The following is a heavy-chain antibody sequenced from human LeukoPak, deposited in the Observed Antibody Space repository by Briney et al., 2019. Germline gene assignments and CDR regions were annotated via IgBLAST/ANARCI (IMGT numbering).Heavy chain of an antibody. V-gene: IGHV3-23*01. J-gene: IGHJ6*02. Sequence: PGGSLRLSCAASGFTFSSYAMSWVRQAPGKGLEWVSAISGSGGSTYCADSVKGRFTISRDNSKNTLYLQMNSLRAEDTAVYYCAKGLYYYYGMDVWGQGTTVTVSS. CDR1: GFTFSSYA. CDR3: AKGLYYYYGMDV. CDR2: ISGSGGST.